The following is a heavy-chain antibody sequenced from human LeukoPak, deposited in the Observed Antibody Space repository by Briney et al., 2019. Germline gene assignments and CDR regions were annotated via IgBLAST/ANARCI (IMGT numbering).Heavy chain of an antibody. CDR3: ASVALATSNFNY. CDR1: GGSFSDYY. J-gene: IGHJ4*02. CDR2: INHSGIT. D-gene: IGHD5-24*01. V-gene: IGHV4-34*01. Sequence: SETLSLTCAVYGGSFSDYYWSWIRQPPGKGLEWIGEINHSGITNHNPSLKSRVTISVDTSKNEISLKVTSVSAADTAAYYCASVALATSNFNYWGQGILVTVSS.